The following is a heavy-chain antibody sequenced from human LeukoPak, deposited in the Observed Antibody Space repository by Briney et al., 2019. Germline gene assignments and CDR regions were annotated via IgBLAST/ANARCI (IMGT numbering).Heavy chain of an antibody. CDR2: MLDGETET. V-gene: IGHV3-30*02. Sequence: GVSLRLSCAPHGFTFSNYGMHWVRQPPGKGLEWVASMLDGETETQYADSVKGRFTISRDDSKSTLYLQVNSLRDEDTAIYYCAKVHGWGRQLGYYFDYWGQGTLVTVS. D-gene: IGHD2-15*01. J-gene: IGHJ4*02. CDR1: GFTFSNYG. CDR3: AKVHGWGRQLGYYFDY.